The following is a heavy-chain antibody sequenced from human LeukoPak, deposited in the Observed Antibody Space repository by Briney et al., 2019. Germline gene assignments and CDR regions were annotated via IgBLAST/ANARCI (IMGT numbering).Heavy chain of an antibody. Sequence: GGSLRLSCAASGFTLSSYAMSWVGQAQGKGLEWVSAISGSGGSTYYADSVKGRFTISRDNSKNTLYLQMNSLRAEDTAVYYCAKEGYYDSSGYPDDYYFDYWGQGALVTVSS. J-gene: IGHJ4*02. CDR1: GFTLSSYA. CDR3: AKEGYYDSSGYPDDYYFDY. V-gene: IGHV3-23*01. CDR2: ISGSGGST. D-gene: IGHD3-22*01.